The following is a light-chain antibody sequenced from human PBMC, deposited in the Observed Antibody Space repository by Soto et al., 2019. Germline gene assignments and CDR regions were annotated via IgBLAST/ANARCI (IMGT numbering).Light chain of an antibody. CDR2: DAY. CDR1: QSFRGL. Sequence: VLKQSPVTLSLSPRERATLSYRASQSFRGLLAWYQQKPGQAPRLLIYDAYNRATGIPPRFSGRGSGTDFTRTISSLQPEDSAVYYCQQRHMWPITFGQGTRVEIK. CDR3: QQRHMWPIT. J-gene: IGKJ5*01. V-gene: IGKV3-11*01.